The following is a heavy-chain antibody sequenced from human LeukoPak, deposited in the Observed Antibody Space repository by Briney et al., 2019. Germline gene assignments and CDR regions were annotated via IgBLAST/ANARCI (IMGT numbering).Heavy chain of an antibody. Sequence: PGGSLRLSCAAPGFTITTHWMTWVRQAPEKGREWVATIEQDGTKKYYVDSVKGRFTISRDNAKNSLYLQMNSLRADDTAVYYCVRDFDYWGQGTLVTVSS. J-gene: IGHJ4*02. CDR1: GFTITTHW. V-gene: IGHV3-7*01. CDR3: VRDFDY. CDR2: IEQDGTKK.